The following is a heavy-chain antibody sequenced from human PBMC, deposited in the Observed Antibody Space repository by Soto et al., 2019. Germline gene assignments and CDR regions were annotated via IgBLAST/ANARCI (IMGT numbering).Heavy chain of an antibody. CDR2: ISWNSGSI. J-gene: IGHJ5*02. CDR1: GFTFDDYA. D-gene: IGHD3-10*01. CDR3: AKGYYGSGSYYNGNWFDP. Sequence: EVQLVESGGGLVQPGRSLRLSCAASGFTFDDYAMHWVRQAPGKGLEWVSGISWNSGSIGYADSVKGRFTISRDNAKNSLYLEMKSLRAEDTDLYYCAKGYYGSGSYYNGNWFDPWGQGTLVTVSS. V-gene: IGHV3-9*01.